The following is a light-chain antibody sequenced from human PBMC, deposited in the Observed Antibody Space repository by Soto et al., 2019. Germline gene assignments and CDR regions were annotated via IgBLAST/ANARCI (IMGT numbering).Light chain of an antibody. Sequence: DIQMTQSPSTLSAFVGDTVTITCRASQSIDTWLAWHQQKPGRAPKLLISKASTLESGVPSRFSGSGSGTDFTLTISGLQPDDFAIYYCQQYNSYRAFGQGTKVEI. CDR1: QSIDTW. CDR2: KAS. V-gene: IGKV1-5*03. CDR3: QQYNSYRA. J-gene: IGKJ1*01.